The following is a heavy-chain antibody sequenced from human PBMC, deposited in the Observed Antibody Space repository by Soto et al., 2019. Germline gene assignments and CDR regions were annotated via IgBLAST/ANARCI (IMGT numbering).Heavy chain of an antibody. CDR3: ARDFYSGYAEGAFDI. V-gene: IGHV1-2*02. J-gene: IGHJ3*02. CDR1: GYTFTGYY. CDR2: INPNSGGT. D-gene: IGHD5-12*01. Sequence: GASVKVSCKASGYTFTGYYMHWVRQAPGQGLEWMGWINPNSGGTNYAQKLQGRVTMTTDTSTSTAYMELRSLRSDDTAVYYCARDFYSGYAEGAFDIWGQGTMVTVSS.